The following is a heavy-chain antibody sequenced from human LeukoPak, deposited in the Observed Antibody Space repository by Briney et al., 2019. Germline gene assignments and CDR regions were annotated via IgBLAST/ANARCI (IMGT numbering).Heavy chain of an antibody. CDR3: ARFDYYYYYGMDV. Sequence: GESLKISCKGSGYSFTTYRIGWVRQMPGKGLEWMGVISPGDSDTRYSPSFQGQVTISADKSISTAYLQWSSLKASDTAMYCCARFDYYYYYGMDVWGQGTTVTVSS. CDR2: ISPGDSDT. J-gene: IGHJ6*02. V-gene: IGHV5-51*01. CDR1: GYSFTTYR.